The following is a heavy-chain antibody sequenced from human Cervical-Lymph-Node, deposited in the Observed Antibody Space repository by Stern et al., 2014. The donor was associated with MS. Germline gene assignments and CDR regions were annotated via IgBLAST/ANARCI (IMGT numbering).Heavy chain of an antibody. Sequence: VQLLESGADVKKPGSSVKVSCKASGGTFSSYAINWVRQAPGQGLEWMGGIIPLFGTAHHAQQFQGRVTISADTSTNTVYMELYRLRYDDTAVYYCARDETGVAFDIWGQGTMVTVSS. CDR1: GGTFSSYA. CDR2: IIPLFGTA. D-gene: IGHD7-27*01. J-gene: IGHJ3*02. V-gene: IGHV1-69*06. CDR3: ARDETGVAFDI.